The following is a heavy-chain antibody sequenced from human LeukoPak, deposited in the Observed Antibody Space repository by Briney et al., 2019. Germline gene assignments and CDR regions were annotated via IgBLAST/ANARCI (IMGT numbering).Heavy chain of an antibody. V-gene: IGHV1-2*04. Sequence: ASVKVSCKASGYTFTGYYMHWVRQAPGQGLEWMGWINPNSGGTNYAQKFQGWVTMTRNTSISTAYMELSRLRSDDTAVYYCAREALNRRIAVAGWFDPWGQGTLVTVSS. J-gene: IGHJ5*02. D-gene: IGHD6-19*01. CDR1: GYTFTGYY. CDR2: INPNSGGT. CDR3: AREALNRRIAVAGWFDP.